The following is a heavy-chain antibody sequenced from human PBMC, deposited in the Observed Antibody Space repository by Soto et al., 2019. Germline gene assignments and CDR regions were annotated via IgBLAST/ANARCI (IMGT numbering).Heavy chain of an antibody. V-gene: IGHV4-34*01. Sequence: ASETLSLTCAVYGGSFSGYYWSWIRQPPGKGLEWIGEINHSGSTNYNPSLKSRVTISVDTSKNQFSLKLSSVTAADTAVYYCVRAPMKHHFDYWGQGTLVTVS. J-gene: IGHJ4*02. CDR2: INHSGST. CDR1: GGSFSGYY. CDR3: VRAPMKHHFDY.